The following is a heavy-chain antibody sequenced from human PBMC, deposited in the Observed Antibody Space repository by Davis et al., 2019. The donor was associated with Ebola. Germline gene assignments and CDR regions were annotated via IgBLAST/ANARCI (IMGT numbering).Heavy chain of an antibody. V-gene: IGHV3-23*01. CDR1: GFTFSSYA. CDR2: ISGSGSTI. Sequence: GESLKISCAASGFTFSSYAMSWVRQAPGKGLEWVSAISGSGSTIYYADSVKGRFTISRDNAKNSLYLQMNSLRAEDTAVYYCARANEESDGDPYYYGMDVWGQGTTVTVSS. J-gene: IGHJ6*02. D-gene: IGHD4-17*01. CDR3: ARANEESDGDPYYYGMDV.